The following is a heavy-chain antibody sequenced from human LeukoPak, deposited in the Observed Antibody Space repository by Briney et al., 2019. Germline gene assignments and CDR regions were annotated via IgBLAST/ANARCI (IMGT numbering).Heavy chain of an antibody. V-gene: IGHV3-73*01. CDR2: IRSKANSYAT. J-gene: IGHJ6*03. CDR3: TSQRLMARGVITHYYYYMDV. D-gene: IGHD3-10*01. CDR1: GFTFSGHA. Sequence: GGSLTLFCAASGFTFSGHAMHWVRQASGKGLQWVGRIRSKANSYATAYAASVKGRFTISREDYKKTAYLQIDSLKTEDTAVYYCTSQRLMARGVITHYYYYMDVWGKGTTVTISS.